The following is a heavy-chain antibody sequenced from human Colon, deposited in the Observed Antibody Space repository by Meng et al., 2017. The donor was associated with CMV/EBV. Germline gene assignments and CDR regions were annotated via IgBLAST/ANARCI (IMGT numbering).Heavy chain of an antibody. CDR1: GFDLRSYD. J-gene: IGHJ5*02. V-gene: IGHV3-13*01. CDR2: IGNGGDTIGNGGDT. D-gene: IGHD3-10*01. CDR3: TRGRLHGFAA. Sequence: GGSLRLSCAASGFDLRSYDMHWVRQVKGKGLEWVSAIGNGGDTIGNGGDTYYAGSVKGRFTISRENEKSPLYLQMNSLRVGDTAVYYCTRGRLHGFAAWGQGTLVTVSS.